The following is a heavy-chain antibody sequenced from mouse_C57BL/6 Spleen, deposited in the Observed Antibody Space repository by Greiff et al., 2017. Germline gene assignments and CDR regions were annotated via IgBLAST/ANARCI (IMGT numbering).Heavy chain of an antibody. V-gene: IGHV5-9-1*02. D-gene: IGHD1-1*01. J-gene: IGHJ4*01. CDR3: TRDTVVAPYAMDY. CDR1: GFTFSSYA. Sequence: EVHLVESGEGLVKPGGSLKLSCAASGFTFSSYAMSWVRQTPEKRLEWVAYISSGGDYIYYADTVKGRFTISSDNARNTLYLQMSSLKSEDTAMYYCTRDTVVAPYAMDYWGQGTSVTVSS. CDR2: ISSGGDYI.